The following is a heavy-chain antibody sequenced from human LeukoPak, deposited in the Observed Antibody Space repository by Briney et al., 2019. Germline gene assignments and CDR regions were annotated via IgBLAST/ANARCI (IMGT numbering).Heavy chain of an antibody. D-gene: IGHD2-15*01. V-gene: IGHV1-8*01. Sequence: ASVKASCKASGYTFTSYDINWVRQATGQGLEWMGWMNPNSGNTGYAQKFQGRVTMTRNTSISTAYMELSSLRSEDTAVYYCARVGEYCSGGSCYSVRYFQHWGQGTLVTVSS. J-gene: IGHJ1*01. CDR2: MNPNSGNT. CDR1: GYTFTSYD. CDR3: ARVGEYCSGGSCYSVRYFQH.